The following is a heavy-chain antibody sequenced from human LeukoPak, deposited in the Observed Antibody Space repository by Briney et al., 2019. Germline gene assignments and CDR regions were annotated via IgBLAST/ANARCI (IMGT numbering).Heavy chain of an antibody. CDR1: RFTFSSYW. V-gene: IGHV3-7*03. Sequence: PGGSLRLSCAASRFTFSSYWMSWVRQAPGKGLDWVANIKQDGSEKYYVDSVKGRFTISRDNAKNSLYLQMNSLRAEDTAVYYCASLVLLYFDWLFPDDAFDIWGQGTMVTVSS. J-gene: IGHJ3*02. CDR3: ASLVLLYFDWLFPDDAFDI. CDR2: IKQDGSEK. D-gene: IGHD3-9*01.